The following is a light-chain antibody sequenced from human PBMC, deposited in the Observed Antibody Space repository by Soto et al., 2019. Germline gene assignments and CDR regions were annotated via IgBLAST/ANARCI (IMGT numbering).Light chain of an antibody. J-gene: IGKJ4*01. Sequence: EIVLTQSPGTLSLSPGERATLSCRASQSISSTYLAWYQQKRGQAPRLLIYGASSRATGIPDRFSGSGSGTDLTLTISRLEPEDFALEYCQQYGGSLTFGGGTKVEIK. CDR1: QSISSTY. CDR2: GAS. CDR3: QQYGGSLT. V-gene: IGKV3-20*01.